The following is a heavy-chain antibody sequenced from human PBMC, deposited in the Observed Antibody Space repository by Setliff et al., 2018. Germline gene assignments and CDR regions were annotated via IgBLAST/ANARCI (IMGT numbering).Heavy chain of an antibody. Sequence: PGGSLRLSCTASGFSYSNCWVSWVRQAPGKGLEWLASINPHANEKYYVDSVKGRFTISRDNAKNSLSLQMNSLRTEDTAVYYCFGAGTCSYWGQGALVTVSS. CDR2: INPHANEK. CDR1: GFSYSNCW. D-gene: IGHD3-10*01. CDR3: FGAGTCSY. J-gene: IGHJ4*02. V-gene: IGHV3-7*01.